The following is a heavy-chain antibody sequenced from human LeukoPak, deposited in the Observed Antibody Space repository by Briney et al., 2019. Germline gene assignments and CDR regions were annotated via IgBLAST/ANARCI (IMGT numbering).Heavy chain of an antibody. CDR2: IYYSGST. CDR3: ARHEVVVAADY. V-gene: IGHV4-39*01. Sequence: SETLSLTCTVSGGSISSSSYYWGWFRQPPGKGLEWIGSIYYSGSTYYNPSLKSRVTISVDTSKNQFSLKLSSVTAADTAVYYCARHEVVVAADYWGQGTLVTVSS. D-gene: IGHD2-15*01. J-gene: IGHJ4*02. CDR1: GGSISSSSYY.